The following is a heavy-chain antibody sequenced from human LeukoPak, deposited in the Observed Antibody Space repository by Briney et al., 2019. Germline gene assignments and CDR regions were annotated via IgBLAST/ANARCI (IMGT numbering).Heavy chain of an antibody. V-gene: IGHV4-4*07. CDR3: ARVKASSTSWTFDQ. D-gene: IGHD2-2*01. CDR2: IYSSGST. J-gene: IGHJ4*02. Sequence: PSETLSLTCSVSGGSTNSYYWSWIRQSGGKGLEWIGRIYSSGSTVYNPSLNSRLTMSIDASKNQFSLTLKSVTATDTAVYYCARVKASSTSWTFDQWGQGALVTVSS. CDR1: GGSTNSYY.